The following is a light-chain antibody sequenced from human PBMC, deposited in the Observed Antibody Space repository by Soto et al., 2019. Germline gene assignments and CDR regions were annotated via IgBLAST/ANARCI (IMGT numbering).Light chain of an antibody. Sequence: DIQMTQSPSSLSASVGDTVTITCRASQYISNYVAWFQQKPGQAPKSLIYAASKLHSGVPSKFTGSGSGTDFTLTISSLQPDDSATYYCQQYDDLPITFGQGTRLQIK. V-gene: IGKV1-16*02. J-gene: IGKJ5*01. CDR2: AAS. CDR3: QQYDDLPIT. CDR1: QYISNY.